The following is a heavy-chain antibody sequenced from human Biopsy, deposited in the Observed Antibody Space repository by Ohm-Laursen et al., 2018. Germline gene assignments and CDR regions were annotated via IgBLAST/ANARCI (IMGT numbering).Heavy chain of an antibody. CDR1: GFTLGYYS. D-gene: IGHD2-2*01. CDR2: ISASSSYI. Sequence: SLRLSCTASGFTLGYYSMTWVRPAPGKGLEWVSSISASSSYIYYADSVKGRFTVSKENGKNSLYLHMTSLRAEDTAVYYCATEVVPAGIGGHWLDPWGQGTLVTVSS. V-gene: IGHV3-21*01. CDR3: ATEVVPAGIGGHWLDP. J-gene: IGHJ5*02.